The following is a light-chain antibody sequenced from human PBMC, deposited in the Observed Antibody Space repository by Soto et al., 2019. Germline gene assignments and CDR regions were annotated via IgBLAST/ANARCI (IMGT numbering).Light chain of an antibody. CDR2: SNN. CDR3: AAWDDSLNGPSVV. J-gene: IGLJ2*01. V-gene: IGLV1-44*01. Sequence: QSVLTQPPSASGTPGQRVTISCSGSSSNIGSNTVNWYQQLPGTAPKLLIYSNNQRPSGVPDRFSGSKSGTSASLAISGLQSEDEADYYSAAWDDSLNGPSVVFGGGTQLTV. CDR1: SSNIGSNT.